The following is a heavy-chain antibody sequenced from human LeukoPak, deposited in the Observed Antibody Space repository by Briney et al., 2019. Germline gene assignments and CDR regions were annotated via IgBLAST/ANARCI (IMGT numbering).Heavy chain of an antibody. CDR3: ARDQETGGPTDY. CDR1: GYTFTSYY. D-gene: IGHD7-27*01. V-gene: IGHV1-46*01. Sequence: ASVKVSCKASGYTFTSYYMHWVRQAPGQGLEWMGVINPSGGSTTYAQKFQGRVTMTRDTSTSTVYMELSSLRSEDTAVYYCARDQETGGPTDYWGQGTLVTVSS. CDR2: INPSGGST. J-gene: IGHJ4*02.